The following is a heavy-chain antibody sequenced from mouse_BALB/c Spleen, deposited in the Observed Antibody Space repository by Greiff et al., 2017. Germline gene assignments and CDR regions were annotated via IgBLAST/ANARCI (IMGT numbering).Heavy chain of an antibody. V-gene: IGHV1-4*02. D-gene: IGHD2-14*01. CDR1: GYTFTSYT. CDR3: ARNYRWIFAY. CDR2: INPSSGYT. J-gene: IGHJ3*01. Sequence: QVQLKESAAELARPGASVKMSCKASGYTFTSYTMHWVKQRPGQGLEWIGYINPSSGYTEYNQKFKDKTTLTADKSSSTAYMQLSSLTSEDSAVYYCARNYRWIFAYWGQGTLVTVSA.